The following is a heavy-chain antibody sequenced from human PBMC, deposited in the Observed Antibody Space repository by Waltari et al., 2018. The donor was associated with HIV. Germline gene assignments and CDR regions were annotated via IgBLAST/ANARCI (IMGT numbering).Heavy chain of an antibody. J-gene: IGHJ6*02. D-gene: IGHD1-1*01. CDR1: GYTFTSFG. CDR2: ISAYNGNT. Sequence: QVQLVQSGAEVKKPGASVKVSCKASGYTFTSFGISWVRQAPGQGREWMGWISAYNGNTNYAQKLQGRVTMTTDTSTSTAYMELRSLRSDDTAVFYCARDNWNDYYYYGMDVWGQGTTVTVSS. V-gene: IGHV1-18*01. CDR3: ARDNWNDYYYYGMDV.